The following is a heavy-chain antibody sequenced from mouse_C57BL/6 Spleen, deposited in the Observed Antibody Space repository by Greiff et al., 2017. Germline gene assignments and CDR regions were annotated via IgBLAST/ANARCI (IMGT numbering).Heavy chain of an antibody. D-gene: IGHD2-4*01. J-gene: IGHJ2*01. Sequence: QVHVKQPGAELVKPGASVKLSCKASGYTFTSYWMHWVKQRPGQGLEWIGMIHPNSGSTNYNEKFKSKATLTVDKSSSTAYMQLSSLTSEDSAVYYCARGGDYDYLDYWGQGTTLTVSS. V-gene: IGHV1-64*01. CDR3: ARGGDYDYLDY. CDR1: GYTFTSYW. CDR2: IHPNSGST.